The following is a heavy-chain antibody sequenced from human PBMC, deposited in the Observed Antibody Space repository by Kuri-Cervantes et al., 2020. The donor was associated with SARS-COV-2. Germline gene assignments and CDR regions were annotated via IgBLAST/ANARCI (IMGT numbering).Heavy chain of an antibody. CDR2: IKQDGSEK. D-gene: IGHD1-26*01. V-gene: IGHV3-7*01. CDR3: ARAEWGLIDY. Sequence: GGSLRLSCAASGFIFSSCGMHWVRQAPGKGLEWVANIKQDGSEKYYVDSVKGRFTISRDNAKNLLYLQMNSLRAEDTAVYYCARAEWGLIDYWGQGTLVTVSS. J-gene: IGHJ4*02. CDR1: GFIFSSCG.